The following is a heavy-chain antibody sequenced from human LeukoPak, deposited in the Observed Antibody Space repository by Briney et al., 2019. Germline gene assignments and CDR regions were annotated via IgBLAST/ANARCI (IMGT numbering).Heavy chain of an antibody. Sequence: GGSLRLSCAASGFTFSDYYMSWIRQAPGKGLEWVSYISSSGSTIYYADSEKGRFTISRDNAKNSLYLQMNSLRAEDTAVYYCARVPASSWYYYYYMDVGGKGTTVTVSS. J-gene: IGHJ6*03. CDR3: ARVPASSWYYYYYMDV. D-gene: IGHD6-13*01. CDR2: ISSSGSTI. V-gene: IGHV3-11*01. CDR1: GFTFSDYY.